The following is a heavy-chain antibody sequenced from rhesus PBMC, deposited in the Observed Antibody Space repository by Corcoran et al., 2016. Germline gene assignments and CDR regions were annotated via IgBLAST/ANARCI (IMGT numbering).Heavy chain of an antibody. V-gene: IGHV3-54*02. Sequence: EVQLVESGGGLVHPGGSLRLSCVASGFTFSSYGMHWVRQAPGKGVEWVAVISYDGNKKDYADDVKDRFTISRDNSKNMLYLQMNNLKLEDTAVYYCATLPGWSNWYGLDSWGQGVVVTVSS. CDR3: ATLPGWSNWYGLDS. J-gene: IGHJ6*01. CDR2: ISYDGNKK. D-gene: IGHD6S26*01. CDR1: GFTFSSYG.